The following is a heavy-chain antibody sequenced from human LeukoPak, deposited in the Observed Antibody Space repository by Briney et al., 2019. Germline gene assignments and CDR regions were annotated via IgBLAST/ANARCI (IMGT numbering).Heavy chain of an antibody. CDR1: GFTFSSYA. J-gene: IGHJ4*02. CDR2: ISYDGSNK. D-gene: IGHD1-14*01. Sequence: PGRSLRLSCAASGFTFSSYAMHWVRPAPGKGLEWVAVISYDGSNKYYADSVKGRFTISRDNSKNTLYLQMNSLRAEDTAVYYCARDRRIGLFDYWGQGTLVTVSS. V-gene: IGHV3-30-3*01. CDR3: ARDRRIGLFDY.